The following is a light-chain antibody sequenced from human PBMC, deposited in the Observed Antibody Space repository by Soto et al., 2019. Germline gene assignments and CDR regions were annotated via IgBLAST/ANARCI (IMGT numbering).Light chain of an antibody. CDR2: EVT. J-gene: IGLJ3*02. CDR1: SSDVGGYNY. CDR3: SSYAGNRGWV. V-gene: IGLV2-8*01. Sequence: QSVLTQPPSASGSPGQSVTISCTGTSSDVGGYNYVSWYQQHPGKAPKLMIYEVTKRPSGVPDRFSGSKSGNTASLTVSGLQAEDEADYYCSSYAGNRGWVFGGGTKVTVL.